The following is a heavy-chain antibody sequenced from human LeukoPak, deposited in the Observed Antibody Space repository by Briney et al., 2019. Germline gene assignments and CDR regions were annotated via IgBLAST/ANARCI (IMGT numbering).Heavy chain of an antibody. J-gene: IGHJ4*02. V-gene: IGHV3-21*01. Sequence: GGSLRLSCAASGFTFSSYSMNWVRQAPGKGLEWVSSISSSSSYIYYADSVKGRFTISRDNAKNSLYLQMNSLRAEDTAVYYCARDGPEGYFDWLLPFDYWGQGTLVTVSS. D-gene: IGHD3-9*01. CDR3: ARDGPEGYFDWLLPFDY. CDR2: ISSSSSYI. CDR1: GFTFSSYS.